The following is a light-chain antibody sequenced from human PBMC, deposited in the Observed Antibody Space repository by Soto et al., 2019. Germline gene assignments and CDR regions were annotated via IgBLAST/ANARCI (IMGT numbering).Light chain of an antibody. CDR1: QDIAIY. CDR2: PAS. V-gene: IGKV1-9*01. CDR3: QQVNVYPIT. Sequence: DIQMTQSPSTLSGSVGGRVTITGRASQDIAIYLAWYQQKPGKAPKLLIYPASTLQSGVPSRFSGSGSGTEFTLTISSLQPEDFATYHCQQVNVYPITFGQGTRLEIK. J-gene: IGKJ5*01.